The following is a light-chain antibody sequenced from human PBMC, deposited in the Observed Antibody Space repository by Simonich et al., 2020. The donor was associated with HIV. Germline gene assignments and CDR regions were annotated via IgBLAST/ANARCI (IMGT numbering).Light chain of an antibody. V-gene: IGLV2-8*01. CDR1: SSDVGGYYY. J-gene: IGLJ2*01. Sequence: QSALTQPPSASGSPGQSVTISCTGTSSDVGGYYYVSWYQHHPGKAPKLMIYEVSKRPSGVPDRFSGSKSGNTASLTVSGLQAEDEADYYCSSYAGSKNLGVFGGGTKLTVL. CDR3: SSYAGSKNLGV. CDR2: EVS.